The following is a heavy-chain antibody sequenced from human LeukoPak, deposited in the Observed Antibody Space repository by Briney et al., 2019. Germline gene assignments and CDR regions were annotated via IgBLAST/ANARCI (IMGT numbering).Heavy chain of an antibody. J-gene: IGHJ4*02. CDR2: IYYSGST. D-gene: IGHD3-22*01. Sequence: PSETLSLTCTVSGGSISSGDYYWSWIRQPPGKGLEWIGYIYYSGSTYYNPSLKSRVTISVDTSKNQFSLKLSSVTAADTAVYHCARGDDSSENFDYWGQGTLVTVSS. CDR1: GGSISSGDYY. V-gene: IGHV4-30-4*08. CDR3: ARGDDSSENFDY.